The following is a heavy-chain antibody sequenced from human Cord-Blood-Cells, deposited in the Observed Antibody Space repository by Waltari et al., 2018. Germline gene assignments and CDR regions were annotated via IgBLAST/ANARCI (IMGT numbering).Heavy chain of an antibody. J-gene: IGHJ4*02. Sequence: QVQLVQSGAEVKKPGASVKVSCKASGYTFTGSYLHWVRQAPGQGLEWMGWINPNSGGTNYAQKFQGRVTMTRDTSISTAYMELSRLRSDDTAVYYCAREPDTVTYYFDYWGQGTLVTVSS. CDR1: GYTFTGSY. CDR2: INPNSGGT. V-gene: IGHV1-2*02. D-gene: IGHD4-17*01. CDR3: AREPDTVTYYFDY.